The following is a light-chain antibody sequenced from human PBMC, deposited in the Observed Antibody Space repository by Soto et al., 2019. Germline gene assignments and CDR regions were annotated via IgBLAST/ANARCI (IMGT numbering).Light chain of an antibody. J-gene: IGLJ3*02. CDR3: SSYTTSSTWV. Sequence: HSALTQPASVSGSPGQSITISCIGTSSDVGGYTYVSWYQQHPGKVPKLMIYDVSNRPSGVSNRFSGSKSGNTASLTISGLQAEDEADYYCSSYTTSSTWVFGGGTKLTVL. CDR1: SSDVGGYTY. CDR2: DVS. V-gene: IGLV2-14*01.